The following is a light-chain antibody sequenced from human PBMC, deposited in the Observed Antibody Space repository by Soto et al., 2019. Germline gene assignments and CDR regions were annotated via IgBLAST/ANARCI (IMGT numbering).Light chain of an antibody. CDR2: EVN. CDR1: SSDVGGYNY. J-gene: IGLJ1*01. V-gene: IGLV2-8*01. Sequence: QSVLTQPPSASGYPGQSVAISCTGTSSDVGGYNYVSWYQQHPGKAPKLMIYEVNKRPSGAPDRFSGSKSGNTASLTVSGLQAEDEADYYCSSYAGSSNVFGTGTKVTVL. CDR3: SSYAGSSNV.